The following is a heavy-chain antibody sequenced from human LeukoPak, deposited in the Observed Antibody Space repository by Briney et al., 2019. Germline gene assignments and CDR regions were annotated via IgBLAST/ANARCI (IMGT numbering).Heavy chain of an antibody. D-gene: IGHD3-16*02. J-gene: IGHJ6*03. V-gene: IGHV3-74*01. CDR3: ARDRGGIGYYMDV. CDR1: GFTFSNYW. CDR2: INSDGRST. Sequence: PGGSLRLSCAASGFTFSNYWMHWVRQAPGKGLVWVSRINSDGRSTNYADSVKGRFTISRDNAKNTLYLQMNSLRAEDTALYYCARDRGGIGYYMDVWGKGTTVTVSS.